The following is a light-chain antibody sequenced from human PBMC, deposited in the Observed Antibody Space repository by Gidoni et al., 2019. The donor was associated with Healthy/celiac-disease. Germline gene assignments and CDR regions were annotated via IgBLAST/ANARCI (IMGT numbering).Light chain of an antibody. CDR3: QQYYSYPPT. CDR1: QGISSD. V-gene: IGKV1-8*01. CDR2: AAS. J-gene: IGKJ3*01. Sequence: AIRITQSPSSLSASTGDRVTITCRASQGISSDLAWYQQKPGKAPKLLIYAASTLQRGVPSRFSGSGSVTDFTLTISCLQSEDFATYYCQQYYSYPPTFGPGTKVDIK.